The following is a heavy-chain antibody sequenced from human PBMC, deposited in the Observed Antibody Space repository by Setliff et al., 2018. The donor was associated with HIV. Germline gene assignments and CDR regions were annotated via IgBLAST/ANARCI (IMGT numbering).Heavy chain of an antibody. CDR1: GYNFTDYD. Sequence: ASVKVSCKASGYNFTDYDINWVRQATGQGLEWMGWMNPNNGNTGYAEKFQGRVTMTRDTSISTAYMELSSLRSDDTAVYYCARAGDCSSTSCYPFDYWGQGTLVTVSS. J-gene: IGHJ4*02. V-gene: IGHV1-8*02. CDR3: ARAGDCSSTSCYPFDY. D-gene: IGHD2-2*01. CDR2: MNPNNGNT.